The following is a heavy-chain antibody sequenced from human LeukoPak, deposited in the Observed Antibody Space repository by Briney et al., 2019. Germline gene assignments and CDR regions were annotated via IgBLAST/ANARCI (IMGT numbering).Heavy chain of an antibody. Sequence: PGGSLRLSCAASGFTSSDYYMCWIRQAPGKGLGWVSYISSSGSTIYYADSVKGRFTISRDSAKNSLYLQMNSLRAEDTAVYYCARGSPWLSGMDVWGQGTTVTVSS. CDR1: GFTSSDYY. V-gene: IGHV3-11*01. CDR2: ISSSGSTI. D-gene: IGHD5-12*01. J-gene: IGHJ6*02. CDR3: ARGSPWLSGMDV.